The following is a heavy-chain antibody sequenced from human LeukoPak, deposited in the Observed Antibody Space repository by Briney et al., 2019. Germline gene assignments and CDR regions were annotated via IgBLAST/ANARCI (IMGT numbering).Heavy chain of an antibody. CDR2: IYYSGST. J-gene: IGHJ3*02. V-gene: IGHV4-39*01. CDR3: ARQVYDGGWYPGAFDI. CDR1: GGSISSSSYY. Sequence: PSETLSLTCTVSGGSISSSSYYWGWIRQPPGKGLEWIGSIYYSGSTNYNPSLKSRVTISVDTSKNQFSLKLSSVTAADTAVYYCARQVYDGGWYPGAFDIWGQGTMVTVSS. D-gene: IGHD6-19*01.